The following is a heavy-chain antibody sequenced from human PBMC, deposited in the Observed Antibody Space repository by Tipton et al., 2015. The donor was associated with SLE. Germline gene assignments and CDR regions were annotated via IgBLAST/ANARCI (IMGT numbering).Heavy chain of an antibody. J-gene: IGHJ4*02. CDR3: ASDSSSWLGGY. CDR2: IYTSGST. D-gene: IGHD6-13*01. Sequence: TLSLTCAVYGGSFSGYYWSWIRQPPGKGLGWIGRIYTSGSTNYNPSLKSRVTMSVDTSKNQFSLKLSSVTAADTAVYYCASDSSSWLGGYWGQGTLVTVSS. V-gene: IGHV4-59*10. CDR1: GGSFSGYY.